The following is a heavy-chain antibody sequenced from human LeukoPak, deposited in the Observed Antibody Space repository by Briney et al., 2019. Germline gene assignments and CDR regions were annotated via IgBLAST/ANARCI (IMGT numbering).Heavy chain of an antibody. CDR1: GYTFTSYG. Sequence: ASVKVSCKASGYTFTSYGISWVRQAPGQGLEWMGWISAYNGNTNYAQRLQGRVTMTTDTSTSTAYMELRSLRPDDTAVYYCARGIRKALTVTTSRNYYMDVWGKGTRVTVSS. D-gene: IGHD4-17*01. CDR2: ISAYNGNT. J-gene: IGHJ6*03. CDR3: ARGIRKALTVTTSRNYYMDV. V-gene: IGHV1-18*01.